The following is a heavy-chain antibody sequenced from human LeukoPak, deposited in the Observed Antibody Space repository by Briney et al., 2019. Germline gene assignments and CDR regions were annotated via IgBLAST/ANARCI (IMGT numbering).Heavy chain of an antibody. Sequence: SETLSLTSAVSGGSISSSHWWSWVRQPPGKGLEWIGEIYHSGSTNYNPSLKSRVTISVDNSKNQFSLKLSSVTAADTAVYYCARLWTGYSDSSGYYYLDYWGQGTLVTVSS. J-gene: IGHJ4*02. V-gene: IGHV4-4*02. CDR2: IYHSGST. D-gene: IGHD3-22*01. CDR3: ARLWTGYSDSSGYYYLDY. CDR1: GGSISSSHW.